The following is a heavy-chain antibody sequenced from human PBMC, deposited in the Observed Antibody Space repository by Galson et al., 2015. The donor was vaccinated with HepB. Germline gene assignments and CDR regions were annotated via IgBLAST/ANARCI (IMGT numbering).Heavy chain of an antibody. CDR3: IGYCYGGSCYAGYFQH. Sequence: SLRLSCAASGFTFSGSAVHWVRLAPGKGLEWVGRIAGKADSYATAYAASVIGRFTISRDDSKNTAYLQMNRLKTEVTAIYYCIGYCYGGSCYAGYFQHWGRGTLVTVSS. V-gene: IGHV3-73*01. D-gene: IGHD2-15*01. J-gene: IGHJ1*01. CDR2: IAGKADSYAT. CDR1: GFTFSGSA.